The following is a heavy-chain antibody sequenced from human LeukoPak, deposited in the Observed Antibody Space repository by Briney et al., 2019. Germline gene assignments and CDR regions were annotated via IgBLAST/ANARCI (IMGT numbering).Heavy chain of an antibody. J-gene: IGHJ2*01. CDR3: ARVRRYSGYCSWYFDL. D-gene: IGHD5-12*01. CDR2: IGTAGDT. Sequence: PGGSLRLSCAASGFTFSSYDMHWVRQATGKGLERVSAIGTAGDTYYPGSVKGRFTISRENAKNSLYLQMNSLRAGDTAVYYCARVRRYSGYCSWYFDLWGRGTLVTVSS. CDR1: GFTFSSYD. V-gene: IGHV3-13*01.